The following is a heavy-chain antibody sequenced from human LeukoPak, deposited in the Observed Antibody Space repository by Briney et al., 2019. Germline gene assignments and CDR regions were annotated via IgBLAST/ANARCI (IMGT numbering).Heavy chain of an antibody. D-gene: IGHD6-13*01. V-gene: IGHV3-33*06. CDR1: GFTFSSYG. J-gene: IGHJ4*02. Sequence: GGSLRLSCAASGFTFSSYGMHWVRQAPGKGLEWVAVIWYGGSNKYYADSVKGRFTISRDNSKNTLYLQMNSLRAEDTAVYYCAKYSSSWLPDFDYWGQGTLVTVSS. CDR2: IWYGGSNK. CDR3: AKYSSSWLPDFDY.